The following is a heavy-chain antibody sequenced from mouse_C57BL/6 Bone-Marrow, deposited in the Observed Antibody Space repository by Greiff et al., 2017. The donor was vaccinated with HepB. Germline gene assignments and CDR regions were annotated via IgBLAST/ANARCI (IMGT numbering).Heavy chain of an antibody. V-gene: IGHV1-81*01. CDR2: IYPRSGNT. CDR3: ARFFITTVVATLDWYFDV. CDR1: GYTFTSYG. D-gene: IGHD1-1*01. J-gene: IGHJ1*03. Sequence: VQLQQSGAELARPGASVKLSCKASGYTFTSYGISWVKQRTGQGLEWIGEIYPRSGNTYYNEKFKGKATLTADKSSSTAYMELRSLTSEDSAVYFFARFFITTVVATLDWYFDVWGTGTTVTVSS.